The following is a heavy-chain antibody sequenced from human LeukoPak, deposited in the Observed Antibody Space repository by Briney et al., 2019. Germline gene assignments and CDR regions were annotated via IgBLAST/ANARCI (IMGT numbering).Heavy chain of an antibody. D-gene: IGHD2-15*01. Sequence: SETLSLTCTVSGGSISSYYWSWIRQPPGRGLEWIGNIYYSGSTNYNPSLKSRVTISVDTSKNQFSLKLSSVTAADTAIYYCARSYCSGGSCWVYFDYWGQGTLVTVSS. CDR3: ARSYCSGGSCWVYFDY. CDR1: GGSISSYY. J-gene: IGHJ4*02. CDR2: IYYSGST. V-gene: IGHV4-59*08.